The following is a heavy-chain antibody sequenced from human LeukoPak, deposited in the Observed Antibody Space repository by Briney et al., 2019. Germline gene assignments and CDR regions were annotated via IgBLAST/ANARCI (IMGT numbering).Heavy chain of an antibody. D-gene: IGHD6-13*01. Sequence: SQTLSLTCTVSGGSISSGGYYWSWIRQPPGKGLEWIGYIYHSGSTYYNPSLKSRVTISVDRSKNQFSLKLSSVTAADTAVYYCARYIAAAGPEFDPWGQGTLVTVSS. V-gene: IGHV4-30-2*01. J-gene: IGHJ5*02. CDR3: ARYIAAAGPEFDP. CDR2: IYHSGST. CDR1: GGSISSGGYY.